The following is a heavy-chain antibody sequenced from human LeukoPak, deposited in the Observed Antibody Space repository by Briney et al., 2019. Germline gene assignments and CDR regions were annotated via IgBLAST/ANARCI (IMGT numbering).Heavy chain of an antibody. CDR1: GFNFSIYG. CDR2: VRYDQSVT. Sequence: QPGGSLRLSCVASGFNFSIYGMHWVRQAPGKGLEWVTFVRYDQSVTVYADSVQGRFAISRDNSKNTVYLQMNSLRVEDTALYFCVKDQGECPGSRCYLRFLEYWGQGTLVIVSS. D-gene: IGHD3-3*01. J-gene: IGHJ4*02. V-gene: IGHV3-30*02. CDR3: VKDQGECPGSRCYLRFLEY.